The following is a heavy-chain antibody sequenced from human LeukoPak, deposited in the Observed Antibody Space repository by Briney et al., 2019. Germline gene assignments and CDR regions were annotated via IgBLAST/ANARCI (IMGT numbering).Heavy chain of an antibody. CDR3: ARGRTYYDILTGQGRRGYWFDP. V-gene: IGHV4-34*01. CDR2: INHSGST. CDR1: GASFSGYY. J-gene: IGHJ5*02. D-gene: IGHD3-9*01. Sequence: SETLSLTCAVYGASFSGYYWSWIHQPPGKGLEWIGEINHSGSTNYNPSLKSRVTIPVDTSKNQFSLKLSSVTAADTAVYYCARGRTYYDILTGQGRRGYWFDPWGQGTLVTVSS.